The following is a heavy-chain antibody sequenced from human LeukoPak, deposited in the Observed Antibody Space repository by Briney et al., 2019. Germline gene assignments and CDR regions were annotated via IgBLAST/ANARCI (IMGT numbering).Heavy chain of an antibody. Sequence: GASVKVSCKVSGYTLTELSMHWVRQAPGKGLECMGGFDPEDGETIYAQKFQGRVTMTEDTSTDTAYMELSSLRSEDTAVYYCATAGTTFGGVIAKYYFDYWGQGTLVTVSS. J-gene: IGHJ4*02. D-gene: IGHD3-16*02. CDR3: ATAGTTFGGVIAKYYFDY. CDR1: GYTLTELS. CDR2: FDPEDGET. V-gene: IGHV1-24*01.